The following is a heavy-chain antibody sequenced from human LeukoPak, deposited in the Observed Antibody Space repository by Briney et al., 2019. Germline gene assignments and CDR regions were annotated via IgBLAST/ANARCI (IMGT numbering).Heavy chain of an antibody. CDR2: ISGSGGST. V-gene: IGHV3-23*01. Sequence: GGSLRLSCAASGFTFSSYAMSWVRQAPGKGLEWVSAISGSGGSTYYADSVKGRFTISRDNSKNTLYLQMNSLRAEDTAVYYCAKATAPYCSGGNCNPPGDYWGQGTLVTVSS. J-gene: IGHJ4*02. D-gene: IGHD2-15*01. CDR1: GFTFSSYA. CDR3: AKATAPYCSGGNCNPPGDY.